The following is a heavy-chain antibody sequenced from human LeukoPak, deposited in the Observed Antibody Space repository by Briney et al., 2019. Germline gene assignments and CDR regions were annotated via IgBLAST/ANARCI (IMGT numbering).Heavy chain of an antibody. V-gene: IGHV3-23*01. J-gene: IGHJ4*02. CDR1: GFTFSSYA. Sequence: GGSLRLSCAASGFTFSSYAMSWVRQAPGKGLEWVSAISGSGGSTYYADSVKGRFTISRDNSKNTLYLQMNSLRAEDTAVYYRAKPLAAAVPIYYFDYWGQGTLVTVSS. CDR2: ISGSGGST. CDR3: AKPLAAAVPIYYFDY. D-gene: IGHD6-13*01.